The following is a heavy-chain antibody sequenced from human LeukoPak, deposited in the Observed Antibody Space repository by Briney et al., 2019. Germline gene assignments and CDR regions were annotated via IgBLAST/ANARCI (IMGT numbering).Heavy chain of an antibody. CDR2: IKSKTDGGTT. V-gene: IGHV3-15*01. D-gene: IGHD6-13*01. Sequence: GGSLRLSCAVSGFTFSNAWMTWVRQIPGKGLEWVGRIKSKTDGGTTDYATPVKGRFTISRDDSKNTLYLQVNSLKTEDTAMYYCTTNPYSSSWLAGAFAIWGQGTMVTVSS. J-gene: IGHJ3*02. CDR1: GFTFSNAW. CDR3: TTNPYSSSWLAGAFAI.